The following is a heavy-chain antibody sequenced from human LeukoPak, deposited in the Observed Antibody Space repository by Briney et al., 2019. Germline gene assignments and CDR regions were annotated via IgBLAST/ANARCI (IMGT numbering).Heavy chain of an antibody. CDR1: GFTFSTYE. CDR2: ISSSGSTI. CDR3: ASFMVRGVFDY. J-gene: IGHJ4*02. D-gene: IGHD3-10*01. V-gene: IGHV3-48*03. Sequence: GGSLRLSCAASGFTFSTYEMNWVRQAPGQGLEWVSYISSSGSTIYYADSVKGRFTISRDNAKNSLYLQMNSLRAEDTAVYYCASFMVRGVFDYWGQGTLVTVSS.